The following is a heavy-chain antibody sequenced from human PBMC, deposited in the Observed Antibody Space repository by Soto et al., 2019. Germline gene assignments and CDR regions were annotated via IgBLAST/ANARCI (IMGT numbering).Heavy chain of an antibody. CDR2: ISYDGSNK. CDR3: AKERGDIVVVPAAVFDY. Sequence: GGSLRLSCAASGFTFSSYGMHWVRQAPGKGLEWVAVISYDGSNKYYADSVKGRFTISRDNSKNTLYLQMNSLRAEDTAVYYCAKERGDIVVVPAAVFDYWGQGTLVTVSS. D-gene: IGHD2-2*01. CDR1: GFTFSSYG. J-gene: IGHJ4*02. V-gene: IGHV3-30*18.